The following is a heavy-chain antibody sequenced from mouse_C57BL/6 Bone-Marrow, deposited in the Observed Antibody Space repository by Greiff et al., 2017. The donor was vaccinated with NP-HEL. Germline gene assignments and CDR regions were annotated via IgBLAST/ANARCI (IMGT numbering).Heavy chain of an antibody. D-gene: IGHD2-4*01. Sequence: VKLQESGPGLVQPSQSLSITCTVSGFSLTSYGVHWVRQSPGKGLEWLGVIWSGGSTDYNAAFISRLSISKDNSKSQVFFKMNSLQADDTAIYYCARKGDYASWYFDVWGTGTTVTVSS. V-gene: IGHV2-2*01. CDR3: ARKGDYASWYFDV. J-gene: IGHJ1*03. CDR1: GFSLTSYG. CDR2: IWSGGST.